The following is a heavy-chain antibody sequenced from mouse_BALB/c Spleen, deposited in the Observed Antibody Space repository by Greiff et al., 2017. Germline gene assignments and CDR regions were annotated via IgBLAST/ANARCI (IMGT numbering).Heavy chain of an antibody. CDR3: ARDRDYYGSVFAY. D-gene: IGHD1-2*01. CDR1: GFTFSSYG. V-gene: IGHV5-6-3*01. CDR2: INSNGGST. Sequence: DVMLVESGGGLVQPGGSLKLSCAASGFTFSSYGMSWVRQTPDKRLELVATINSNGGSTYYPDSVKGRFTISRDNAKNTLYLQMSSLKSEDTAMYYCARDRDYYGSVFAYWGQGTLVTVSA. J-gene: IGHJ3*01.